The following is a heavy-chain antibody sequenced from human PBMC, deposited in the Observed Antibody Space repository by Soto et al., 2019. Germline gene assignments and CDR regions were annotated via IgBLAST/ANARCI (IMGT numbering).Heavy chain of an antibody. V-gene: IGHV1-69*01. Sequence: QVQLVQSGAEVKKPGSSVKVSCKASGGTFSSYAISWVRQAPGQGLEWMGGIIPIFGTATYAQKFQGRVTITADESTSTADMELSSLRSEDPAVYYCERTTPGYCSGGSCYSYYSYGMDVWGQGTTVTVSS. J-gene: IGHJ6*02. D-gene: IGHD2-15*01. CDR3: ERTTPGYCSGGSCYSYYSYGMDV. CDR2: IIPIFGTA. CDR1: GGTFSSYA.